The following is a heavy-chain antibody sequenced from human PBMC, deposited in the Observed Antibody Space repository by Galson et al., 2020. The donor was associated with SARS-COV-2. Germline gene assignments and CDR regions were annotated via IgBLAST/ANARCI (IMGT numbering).Heavy chain of an antibody. Sequence: SETLSLTCSVSGGSISSGGYYWSWIRQHPGKGLEWIGYIYNSGRTYYNPSLKSRVSISMNTSKNQFSLKLNSVTAADTAVYYCARGQYKNRIYGYNSVSFEYWGQGTLVTVSS. D-gene: IGHD3-22*01. J-gene: IGHJ4*02. CDR2: IYNSGRT. CDR1: GGSISSGGYY. CDR3: ARGQYKNRIYGYNSVSFEY. V-gene: IGHV4-31*03.